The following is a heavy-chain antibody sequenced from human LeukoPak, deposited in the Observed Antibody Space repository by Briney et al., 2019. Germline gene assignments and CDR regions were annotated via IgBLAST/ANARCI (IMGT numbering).Heavy chain of an antibody. CDR3: ARGRYSSGWYAY. V-gene: IGHV1-8*03. CDR1: GYTFTSYD. Sequence: ASVKVSCKASGYTFTSYDINWVRQATGQGLEWMGWMNPNSGNAGSAQKFQGRVTITRNTSISTAYMDLSSLRSAPPAVYYCARGRYSSGWYAYWGQGTLVTVSS. CDR2: MNPNSGNA. J-gene: IGHJ4*02. D-gene: IGHD6-19*01.